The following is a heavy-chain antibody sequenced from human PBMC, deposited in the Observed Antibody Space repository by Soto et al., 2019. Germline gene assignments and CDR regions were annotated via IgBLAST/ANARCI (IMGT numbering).Heavy chain of an antibody. CDR1: GFSFDDYA. J-gene: IGHJ4*02. V-gene: IGHV3-23*01. CDR3: AKGYYGGYDLAYFDY. D-gene: IGHD5-12*01. CDR2: ISGSGDST. Sequence: GGSLRLSCAASGFSFDDYAMTWVRQATGKGLEWVSAISGSGDSTYYADSVKGRYTISRDNSRNTLYLQLNTLRAEDTALYYCAKGYYGGYDLAYFDYWGQGTLVTVSS.